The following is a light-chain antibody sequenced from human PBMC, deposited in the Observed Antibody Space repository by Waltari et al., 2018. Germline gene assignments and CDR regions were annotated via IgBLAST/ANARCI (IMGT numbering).Light chain of an antibody. J-gene: IGKJ5*01. CDR3: QQRFTWPSIT. CDR2: DAS. CDR1: QSVNSY. V-gene: IGKV3-11*01. Sequence: EIVLTQSPATLSLSPGERATLSCRTSQSVNSYLAWYQHKPGQAPRLLNYDASNRATGIPARFSGSGSGTDFTLTISSLEPDDFALYYCQQRFTWPSITFGQGTRLEIK.